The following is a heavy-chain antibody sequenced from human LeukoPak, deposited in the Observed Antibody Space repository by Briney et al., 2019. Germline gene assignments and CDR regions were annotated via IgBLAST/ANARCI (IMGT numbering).Heavy chain of an antibody. D-gene: IGHD5-24*01. CDR1: GGSFSGYY. CDR2: INHSGST. V-gene: IGHV4-34*01. CDR3: ARRRWLFDAFDI. Sequence: PSETLSLTCAVYGGSFSGYYWSWIRQPPGKGLEWIGEINHSGSTNYNPSLKGRVTISVDTSKNQFSLKLSSVTAADAAVYYCARRRWLFDAFDIWGQGTMVTVSS. J-gene: IGHJ3*02.